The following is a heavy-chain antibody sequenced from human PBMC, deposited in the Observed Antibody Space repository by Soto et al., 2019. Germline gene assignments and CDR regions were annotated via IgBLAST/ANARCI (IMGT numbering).Heavy chain of an antibody. D-gene: IGHD3-3*01. V-gene: IGHV4-34*01. CDR1: GGSFSGYY. Sequence: SETLSLTCAVYGGSFSGYYWSWIRQPPGKGLEWIGEINHSGSTNDNPSLKSRVTISVDTSKNQFSLKLSSVTAADTAVYYCARGSFWSGYFRGWFDPWGQGTLVTVSS. CDR2: INHSGST. CDR3: ARGSFWSGYFRGWFDP. J-gene: IGHJ5*02.